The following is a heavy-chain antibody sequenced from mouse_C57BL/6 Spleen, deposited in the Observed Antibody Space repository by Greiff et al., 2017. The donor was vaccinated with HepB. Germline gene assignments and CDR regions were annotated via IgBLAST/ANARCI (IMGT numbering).Heavy chain of an antibody. Sequence: VKLQESGPELVKPGASVKISCKASGYAFSSSWMNWVKQRPGKGLEWIGRIYPGDGDTNYNGKFKGKATLTADKSSSTAYMQLSSLAPADSAVYCCGRKVGRGAMDDWGQGTSVTVSS. CDR3: GRKVGRGAMDD. D-gene: IGHD1-3*01. V-gene: IGHV1-82*01. CDR1: GYAFSSSW. CDR2: IYPGDGDT. J-gene: IGHJ4*01.